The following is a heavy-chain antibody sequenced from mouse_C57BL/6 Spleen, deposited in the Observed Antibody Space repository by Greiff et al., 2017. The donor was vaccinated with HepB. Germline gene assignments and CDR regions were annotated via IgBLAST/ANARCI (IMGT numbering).Heavy chain of an antibody. CDR2: ISYDGSN. Sequence: DVKLQESGPGLVKPSQSLSLTCSVTGYSITSGYYWNWIRQFPGNKLEWMGYISYDGSNNYNPSLKNRISITRDTSKNQFFLKLNSVTTEDTATYYCARFYYGNSYYFDYWGQGTTLTVSS. CDR3: ARFYYGNSYYFDY. J-gene: IGHJ2*01. V-gene: IGHV3-6*01. CDR1: GYSITSGYY. D-gene: IGHD2-1*01.